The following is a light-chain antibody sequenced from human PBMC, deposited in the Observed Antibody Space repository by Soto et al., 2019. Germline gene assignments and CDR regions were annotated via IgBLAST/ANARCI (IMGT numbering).Light chain of an antibody. V-gene: IGKV3-20*01. CDR3: QQYGSSPRT. CDR1: QSVNSR. J-gene: IGKJ3*01. Sequence: DIVLTQSPGTLSLSPGERATLSCRASQSVNSRLVWYQQKPGQAPRLLIYGASKRAPGIPDRFSGSGSGADFTLTISRLEPEDFAVFYCQQYGSSPRTFGPGTKVYIK. CDR2: GAS.